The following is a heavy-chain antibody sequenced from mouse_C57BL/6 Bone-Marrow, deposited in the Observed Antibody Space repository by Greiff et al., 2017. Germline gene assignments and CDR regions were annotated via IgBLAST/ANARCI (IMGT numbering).Heavy chain of an antibody. D-gene: IGHD1-1*01. J-gene: IGHJ1*03. CDR2: IDPANGNT. V-gene: IGHV14-3*01. Sequence: VQLKQSVAELVRPGASVKLSCTPSAFNTKNTYMPWVKQRPEQGLEWIGRIDPANGNTKYAPKFQGKATITADTSSNTAYLQLSSLTSEDTAIYYCARPYYDGSSWGFDVWGTRTTVTVSS. CDR3: ARPYYDGSSWGFDV. CDR1: AFNTKNTY.